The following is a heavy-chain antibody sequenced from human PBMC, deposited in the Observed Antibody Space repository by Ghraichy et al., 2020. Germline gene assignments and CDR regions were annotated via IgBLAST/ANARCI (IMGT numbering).Heavy chain of an antibody. Sequence: GGSLRLSCAASGFTFSSYGMHWVRQAPGKGLEWVAVISYDGSNKYYADSVKGRFTISRDNSKNTLYLQMNSLRAEDTAVYYCAKEGRYDFWSGYMGNWFDPWGQGTLVTVSS. V-gene: IGHV3-30*18. CDR1: GFTFSSYG. CDR2: ISYDGSNK. J-gene: IGHJ5*02. CDR3: AKEGRYDFWSGYMGNWFDP. D-gene: IGHD3-3*01.